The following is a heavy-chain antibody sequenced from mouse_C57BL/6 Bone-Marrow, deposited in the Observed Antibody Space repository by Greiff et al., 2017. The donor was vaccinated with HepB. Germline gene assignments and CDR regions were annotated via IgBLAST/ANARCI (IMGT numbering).Heavy chain of an antibody. V-gene: IGHV3-6*01. CDR2: ISYDGSN. J-gene: IGHJ2*01. CDR3: AREGYSNFL. D-gene: IGHD2-5*01. Sequence: EVKLVESGPGLVKPSQSLSLTCSVTGYSITSGYYWNWIRQFPGNKLEWMGYISYDGSNNYNPSLQNRISITRDTSKNQFFLKLNSVTTEDTATYYCAREGYSNFLWGQGTTLTVSS. CDR1: GYSITSGYY.